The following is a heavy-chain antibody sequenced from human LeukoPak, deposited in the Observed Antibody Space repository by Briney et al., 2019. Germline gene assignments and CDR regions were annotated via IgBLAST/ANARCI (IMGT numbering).Heavy chain of an antibody. V-gene: IGHV1-2*02. D-gene: IGHD3-22*01. CDR3: ASGGGIYYDSSGYYWF. CDR2: INPNSGGT. J-gene: IGHJ4*02. CDR1: GYTFTAYY. Sequence: GASVKVSCKASGYTFTAYYLHWVRQAPGQGLEWMGWINPNSGGTNYAQKFQGRVTMTRDTSISTAYMELSRLRSDDTAVYYCASGGGIYYDSSGYYWFWGQGTLVTVSS.